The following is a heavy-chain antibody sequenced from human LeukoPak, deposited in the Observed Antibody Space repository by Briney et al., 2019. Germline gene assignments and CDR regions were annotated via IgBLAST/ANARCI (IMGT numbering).Heavy chain of an antibody. D-gene: IGHD3-22*01. V-gene: IGHV3-30*18. CDR2: ISYDGSNK. J-gene: IGHJ4*02. Sequence: GGSLRLSCAASGFTFSSYGMHWVRQAPGKGLEWVAVISYDGSNKYYADSVKGRFTISRDNYKNTLYLQMNSLRAEDTAVYYCAKDQDYDSNFDYWGQGTLVTVSS. CDR1: GFTFSSYG. CDR3: AKDQDYDSNFDY.